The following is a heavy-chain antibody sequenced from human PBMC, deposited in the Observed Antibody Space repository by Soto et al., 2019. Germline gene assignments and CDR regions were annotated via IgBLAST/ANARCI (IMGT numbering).Heavy chain of an antibody. CDR3: AILRWFGELLRPGGDL. V-gene: IGHV4-4*02. J-gene: IGHJ2*01. CDR2: IYHSGST. Sequence: QVQLQESGPGLVKPSGTLSLTCAVSSGSISSSNWWSWVRQTPGKGLEWIGEIYHSGSTNYTPSLKSRVTISVDKSKNQFSLKLSSVTAADTAVYYCAILRWFGELLRPGGDLWGRGTLVTVSS. CDR1: SGSISSSNW. D-gene: IGHD3-10*01.